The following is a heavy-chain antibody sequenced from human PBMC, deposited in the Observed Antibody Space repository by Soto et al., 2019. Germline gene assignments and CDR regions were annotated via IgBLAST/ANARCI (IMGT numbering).Heavy chain of an antibody. J-gene: IGHJ5*02. CDR2: VNPRSGST. Sequence: QVQLVQSGAEVKKPGASVKVSCKASGYSFTTYNIHWVRQAPGQGLDWMGIVNPRSGSTVYAQRFQGRVTMTGDTSTSTAYMELSSLRSDDTAVYYCARSVVPATMRGWFDPWGQGTLVTVSS. CDR1: GYSFTTYN. V-gene: IGHV1-46*03. CDR3: ARSVVPATMRGWFDP. D-gene: IGHD2-2*01.